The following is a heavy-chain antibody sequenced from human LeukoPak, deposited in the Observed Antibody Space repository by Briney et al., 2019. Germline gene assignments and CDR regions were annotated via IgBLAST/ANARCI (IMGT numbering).Heavy chain of an antibody. Sequence: GGSLRLSCAASGFTFSSYAMHWVRQAPGKGLEWVAVISYDGSNKYYADSVKGRFTISRDNSKNTLYLQMNSLRAEDTAVYYCVRDFGGSRDYWGQGTLAIVSS. CDR2: ISYDGSNK. CDR1: GFTFSSYA. D-gene: IGHD3-10*01. CDR3: VRDFGGSRDY. V-gene: IGHV3-30-3*01. J-gene: IGHJ4*02.